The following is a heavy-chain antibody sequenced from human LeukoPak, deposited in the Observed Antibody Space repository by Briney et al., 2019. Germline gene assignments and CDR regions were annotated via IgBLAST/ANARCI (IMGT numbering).Heavy chain of an antibody. J-gene: IGHJ3*02. CDR2: IYYSGST. Sequence: SQTLSLICTVSGGSISSGGYYWSWIRQHPGKGLEWIGYIYYSGSTYYNPSLKSRVTISVDTSKNQFSLKLSSVTAADTAVYYCARDRHSHSYYYGSGSYYTSRAFDIWGQGTMVTVSS. D-gene: IGHD3-10*01. CDR1: GGSISSGGYY. CDR3: ARDRHSHSYYYGSGSYYTSRAFDI. V-gene: IGHV4-31*03.